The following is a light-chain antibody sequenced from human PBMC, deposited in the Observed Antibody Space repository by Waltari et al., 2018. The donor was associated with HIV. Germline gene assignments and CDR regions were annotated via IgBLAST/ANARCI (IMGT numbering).Light chain of an antibody. J-gene: IGLJ2*01. Sequence: QSALTQSASVSGSPGQSITISCTGTGSDIGGYNYVSWYQQQPGKAPKLLIYDVTDRPSGISDRFSGSKSGNTASLTISGLQAEDEADYYCSSYTISSTVVFGGGIKLTVL. CDR2: DVT. V-gene: IGLV2-14*03. CDR1: GSDIGGYNY. CDR3: SSYTISSTVV.